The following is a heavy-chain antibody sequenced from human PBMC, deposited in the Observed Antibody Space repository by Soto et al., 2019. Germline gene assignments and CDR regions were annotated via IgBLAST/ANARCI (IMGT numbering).Heavy chain of an antibody. J-gene: IGHJ4*02. Sequence: EVQLVESGGGLVQPGGSLRLSCAASGFIVNSNYMSWVRQAPGKGLEWVSVIYSGGSTYYADSVKGRFTISRDDSKNTLFLQMKRLRAEDTAVYYCASAKLLLPWLFDYWGQGTLVTVSS. CDR2: IYSGGST. D-gene: IGHD2-15*01. CDR1: GFIVNSNY. V-gene: IGHV3-66*01. CDR3: ASAKLLLPWLFDY.